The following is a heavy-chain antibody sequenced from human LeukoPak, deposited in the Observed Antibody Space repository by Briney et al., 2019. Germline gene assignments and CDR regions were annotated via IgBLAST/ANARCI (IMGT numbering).Heavy chain of an antibody. Sequence: SVKVSCKASGGTFSSYAISGVRQAPGQGLEWMGGIIPIFGKANYAQKFQGRVTITADESTSTAYMELSSLRSEDTAVYYGARGVVTTVYAFDTWGQGTMVTVSS. CDR1: GGTFSSYA. J-gene: IGHJ3*02. CDR2: IIPIFGKA. CDR3: ARGVVTTVYAFDT. D-gene: IGHD4-11*01. V-gene: IGHV1-69*01.